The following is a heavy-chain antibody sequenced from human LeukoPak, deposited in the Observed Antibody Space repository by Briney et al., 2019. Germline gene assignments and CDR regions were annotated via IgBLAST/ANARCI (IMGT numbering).Heavy chain of an antibody. V-gene: IGHV1-69*05. CDR1: GGTFSSYT. D-gene: IGHD6-13*01. CDR2: IIPIFGSA. J-gene: IGHJ6*03. Sequence: ASVKVSCKASGGTFSSYTITWVRQAPGQGREWMGGIIPIFGSANYAQKLQGRVTMTTDTSTSTAHMELRSLRSDDTAVYYCARLGQQLENYYYYYMDAWGKGTTVTISS. CDR3: ARLGQQLENYYYYYMDA.